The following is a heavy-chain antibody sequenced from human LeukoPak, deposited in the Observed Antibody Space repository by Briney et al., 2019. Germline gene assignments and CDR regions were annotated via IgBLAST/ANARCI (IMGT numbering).Heavy chain of an antibody. V-gene: IGHV1-58*02. D-gene: IGHD1-26*01. Sequence: ASVKVSCKASGFTFTSSAMQWVRQARGQRLEWIGWIVVGSGNTNYAQKFQERVTITRDVSTSTAYMELSSLRSEDTAVYYCAAEIVGATMDFSQDWGQGTLVTVSS. CDR2: IVVGSGNT. J-gene: IGHJ4*02. CDR3: AAEIVGATMDFSQD. CDR1: GFTFTSSA.